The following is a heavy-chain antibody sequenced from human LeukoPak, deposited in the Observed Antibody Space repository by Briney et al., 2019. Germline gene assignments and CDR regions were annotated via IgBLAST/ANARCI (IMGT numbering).Heavy chain of an antibody. V-gene: IGHV3-48*03. CDR3: ARGGEYGDYGIMDV. CDR2: ISSSGSTI. J-gene: IGHJ6*03. D-gene: IGHD4-17*01. Sequence: GGSLRLSCAASGFTFSSYEMNWVRQAPGKGLEWVSYISSSGSTIYYADSVKGRFTISRDNAKNSLYLQMNSLRAEDTAVYYCARGGEYGDYGIMDVWGKGTTVTISS. CDR1: GFTFSSYE.